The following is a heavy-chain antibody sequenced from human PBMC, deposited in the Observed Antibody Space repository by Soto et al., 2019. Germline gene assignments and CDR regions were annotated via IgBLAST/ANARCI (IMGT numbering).Heavy chain of an antibody. V-gene: IGHV3-30*03. CDR2: IVYDGSNE. J-gene: IGHJ6*02. Sequence: AGGSLRLSCAASGFSFSSYGMHWVRQAPGKGLEGVAVIVYDGSNEYYADSVKGRFTISRDNSKNTLYLQMNSLRAEDTAVYYCAGGEYDGMTHFYYYAMDVWGQGTTVTVSS. D-gene: IGHD4-17*01. CDR3: AGGEYDGMTHFYYYAMDV. CDR1: GFSFSSYG.